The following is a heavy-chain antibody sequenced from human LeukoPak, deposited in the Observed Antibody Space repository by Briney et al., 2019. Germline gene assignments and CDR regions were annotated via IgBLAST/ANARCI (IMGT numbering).Heavy chain of an antibody. J-gene: IGHJ5*02. D-gene: IGHD3-22*01. CDR2: IYYSGST. V-gene: IGHV4-59*01. CDR3: AREIPWYYYDSSGYQGWFDP. Sequence: SETLSLTCTVSGGSISSYYWSWIRQPPGKGLEWIGYIYYSGSTNYNPSLKSRVTISVDTSKNQFSLKLSSVTAADTAVYYCAREIPWYYYDSSGYQGWFDPWGQGTLVTVSS. CDR1: GGSISSYY.